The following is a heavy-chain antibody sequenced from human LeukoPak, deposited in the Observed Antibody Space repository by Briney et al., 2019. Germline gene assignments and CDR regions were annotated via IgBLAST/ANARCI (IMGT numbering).Heavy chain of an antibody. D-gene: IGHD3-10*01. CDR1: GLTFSSHW. CDR2: ITNDGSST. CDR3: ARDPMVRGAIVVTCLDC. V-gene: IGHV3-74*01. J-gene: IGHJ4*02. Sequence: GGSLRLSCAASGLTFSSHWMHWVRQAPGKGLVWVSRITNDGSSTTYADSVKGRFTISRDNAKNMLYLQVNSLRAEDTAVYYCARDPMVRGAIVVTCLDCWGQGTLVTVSS.